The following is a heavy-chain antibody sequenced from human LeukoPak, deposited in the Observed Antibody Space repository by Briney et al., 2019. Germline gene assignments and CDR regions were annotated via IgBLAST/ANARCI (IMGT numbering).Heavy chain of an antibody. J-gene: IGHJ4*02. D-gene: IGHD5-18*01. CDR1: GGTFSSYA. V-gene: IGHV1-69*05. CDR2: IIPIFGTA. CDR3: ARDLSGYSYGYIGGFDY. Sequence: GSSVKVSCKASGGTFSSYAISWVRQAPGQGLEWMGRIIPIFGTANYAQKFQGRVTITTDESTSTAYMELSSLRSEDTAVYYCARDLSGYSYGYIGGFDYWGQGTLVTVSS.